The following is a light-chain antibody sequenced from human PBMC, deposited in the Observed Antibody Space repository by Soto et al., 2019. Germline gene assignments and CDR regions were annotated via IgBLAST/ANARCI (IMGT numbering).Light chain of an antibody. CDR2: DAS. CDR3: QQSSNWPLT. Sequence: EIVLTQSPATLSLSPGERATLSCWASQSVSSYLAWYQQKPGQAPRLLIYDASNRATGIPARFSGSGSGTDFTLTISRLAPEDFAVYYWQQSSNWPLTFGGGTKVEIK. V-gene: IGKV3-11*01. J-gene: IGKJ4*01. CDR1: QSVSSY.